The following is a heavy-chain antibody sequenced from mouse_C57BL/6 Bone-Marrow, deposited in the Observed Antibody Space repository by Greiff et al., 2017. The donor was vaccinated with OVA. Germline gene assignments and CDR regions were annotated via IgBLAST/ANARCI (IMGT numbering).Heavy chain of an antibody. CDR2: IYPRSGNT. D-gene: IGHD1-2*01. V-gene: IGHV1-81*01. CDR1: GYTFTSYG. J-gene: IGHJ4*01. Sequence: ESGAELARPGASVKLSCKASGYTFTSYGISWVKQRTGQGLEWIGEIYPRSGNTYYNEKFKGKATLTADKSSSTAYMELRSLTSEDSAVYFCARSLRRKDYYAMDYWGQGTSVTVSS. CDR3: ARSLRRKDYYAMDY.